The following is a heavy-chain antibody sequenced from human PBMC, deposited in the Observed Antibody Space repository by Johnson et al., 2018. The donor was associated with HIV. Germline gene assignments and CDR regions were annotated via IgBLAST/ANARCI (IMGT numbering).Heavy chain of an antibody. CDR2: ISGSGGST. J-gene: IGHJ3*02. Sequence: VQLVESGGGLVQPGGSLRLSCAASGFTFSSYAMSWVRQAPGKGLEWVSAISGSGGSTYYADSVKGRFTISRDDSKTTLFLQMNSLKIEDTAVYYCTTDLGVVGGFDIWGQGTMVSVSS. D-gene: IGHD4-23*01. CDR1: GFTFSSYA. V-gene: IGHV3-23*04. CDR3: TTDLGVVGGFDI.